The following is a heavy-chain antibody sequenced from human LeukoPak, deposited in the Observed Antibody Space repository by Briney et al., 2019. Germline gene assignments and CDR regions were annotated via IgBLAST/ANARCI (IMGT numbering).Heavy chain of an antibody. CDR1: GFTVSSNY. Sequence: GGSLRLSCAASGFTVSSNYMGWVRQAPGKGLEWVSVIYSGGSTYYADSVKGRFTISRDNSKNTLYLQMNSLRAEDTAVYYCARGHSSGYYFDYWGQGTLVTVSS. D-gene: IGHD3-22*01. V-gene: IGHV3-53*01. J-gene: IGHJ4*02. CDR2: IYSGGST. CDR3: ARGHSSGYYFDY.